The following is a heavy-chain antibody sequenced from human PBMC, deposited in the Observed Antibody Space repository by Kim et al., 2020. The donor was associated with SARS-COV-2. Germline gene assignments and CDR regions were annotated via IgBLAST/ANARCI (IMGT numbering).Heavy chain of an antibody. Sequence: SETLSLTCTVSGGSISSSSYYWGWIRQPPGKGLEWIGSIYYSGSTYYNPSLKSRVTISVDTSKNQFSLKLSSVTAADTAVYYCARLTGYSSGWYIGVYYFDYWGQGTLVTVSS. J-gene: IGHJ4*02. CDR1: GGSISSSSYY. D-gene: IGHD6-19*01. CDR3: ARLTGYSSGWYIGVYYFDY. CDR2: IYYSGST. V-gene: IGHV4-39*01.